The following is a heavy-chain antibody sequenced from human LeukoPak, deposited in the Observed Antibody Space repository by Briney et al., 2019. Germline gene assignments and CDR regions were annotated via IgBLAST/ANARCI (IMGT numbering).Heavy chain of an antibody. Sequence: ASVKVSCKVSGYTLTELSMHWVRQAPGKGLEWMGGFDPEDGETIYAQKFQGRVTMTEDTSTDTAYMELSSLRPEDTAVYYCATDLSERGGWYMDAFDIWGQGTMVTVSS. CDR2: FDPEDGET. J-gene: IGHJ3*02. V-gene: IGHV1-24*01. CDR3: ATDLSERGGWYMDAFDI. CDR1: GYTLTELS. D-gene: IGHD6-19*01.